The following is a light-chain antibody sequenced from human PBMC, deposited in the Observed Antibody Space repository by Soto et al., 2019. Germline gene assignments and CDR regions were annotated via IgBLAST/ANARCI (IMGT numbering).Light chain of an antibody. CDR2: GST. V-gene: IGLV1-40*01. CDR1: SSNFGAGYD. J-gene: IGLJ1*01. CDR3: CSSAGGYTYL. Sequence: QSVLTQPPSGSGAPGQTVTMSCTGSSSNFGAGYDVHWYQQLPGTAPKLLIYGSTNRPSGVPARFSGSKSDTSASLAITGLQAEDEADYYCCSSAGGYTYLFGTGTKLTVL.